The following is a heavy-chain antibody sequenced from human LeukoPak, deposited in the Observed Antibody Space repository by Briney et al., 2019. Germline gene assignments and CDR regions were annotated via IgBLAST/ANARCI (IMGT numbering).Heavy chain of an antibody. CDR1: GFTFNNYA. D-gene: IGHD4-17*01. CDR3: ARDYADYVGYFFFDY. J-gene: IGHJ4*02. V-gene: IGHV3-23*01. CDR2: IRGGGETT. Sequence: SGGSLRLSWAAAGFTFNNYAMNWVRQAPGKGLELVSSIRGGGETTYYADSAKGRFTISRDNSQNTLYLQMNSLRAEDTAVYYCARDYADYVGYFFFDYWGQGTLVTVSS.